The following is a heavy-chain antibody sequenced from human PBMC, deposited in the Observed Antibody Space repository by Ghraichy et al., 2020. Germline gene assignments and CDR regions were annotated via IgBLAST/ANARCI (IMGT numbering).Heavy chain of an antibody. CDR3: AIRLNVYGDYWFDP. D-gene: IGHD4-17*01. J-gene: IGHJ5*02. CDR2: IGAYNRNT. V-gene: IGHV1-18*01. CDR1: GHTFSTYG. Sequence: ASVKVSCKDSGHTFSTYGISWVRQAPGQGLEWMGWIGAYNRNTNYAQKFQGRVTMTTDTSTSTAYMELGSLRSDDTAVYYCAIRLNVYGDYWFDPWGQGTLVTVSS.